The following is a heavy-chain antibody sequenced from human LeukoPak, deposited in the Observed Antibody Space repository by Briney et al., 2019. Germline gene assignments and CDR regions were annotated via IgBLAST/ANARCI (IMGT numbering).Heavy chain of an antibody. CDR2: IYTSGST. Sequence: PSETLSLTCTVSGGSISSGSYYWSWIRQPAGKGLEWIGRIYTSGSTNYNPSLKSRVTISVDTSKNQSSLKLSSVTAADTAVYYCARARSSSSSWYYWGQGTLVTVSS. V-gene: IGHV4-61*02. CDR1: GGSISSGSYY. J-gene: IGHJ4*02. CDR3: ARARSSSSSWYY. D-gene: IGHD6-13*01.